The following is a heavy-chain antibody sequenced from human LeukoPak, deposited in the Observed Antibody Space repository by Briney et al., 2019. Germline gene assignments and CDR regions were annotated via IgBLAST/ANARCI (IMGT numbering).Heavy chain of an antibody. CDR1: GFTFSSYA. CDR3: AKDSNLNAVAGRGDFDY. V-gene: IGHV3-23*01. J-gene: IGHJ4*02. Sequence: GGSLRLSSAASGFTFSSYAMSWVRQAPGKGLEWVSAISGSGGSTYYADSVKGRFTISRDNSKNTLYLQMNSLRAEDTAVYYCAKDSNLNAVAGRGDFDYWGQGTLVTVSS. CDR2: ISGSGGST. D-gene: IGHD6-19*01.